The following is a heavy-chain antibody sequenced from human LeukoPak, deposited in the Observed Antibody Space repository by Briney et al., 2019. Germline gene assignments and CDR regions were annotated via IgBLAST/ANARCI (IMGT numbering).Heavy chain of an antibody. V-gene: IGHV3-7*01. Sequence: GGSLRLSCTASGFTFGDYAMSWIRQAPGKGLEWVANIKQDGSEKYYVDSVKGRFTISRDNAKNSLYLQMNSLRAEDTAVYYCARERDDPYYFDYWGQGTLVTVSS. CDR1: GFTFGDYA. CDR2: IKQDGSEK. D-gene: IGHD1-1*01. CDR3: ARERDDPYYFDY. J-gene: IGHJ4*02.